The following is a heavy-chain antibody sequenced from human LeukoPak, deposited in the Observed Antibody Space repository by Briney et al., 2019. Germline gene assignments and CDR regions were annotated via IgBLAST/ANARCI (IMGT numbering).Heavy chain of an antibody. CDR3: AREPGDWNYVIDV. D-gene: IGHD3/OR15-3a*01. V-gene: IGHV1-69*13. CDR1: GGTFSSYA. Sequence: SVKVSCKASGGTFSSYAISWVRQAPGQGLEWMGGIIPIFGTANYAQKFQGRVTITADESTSTAYMELSSLRSEDTAVYYCAREPGDWNYVIDVWGKGTTVTVSS. J-gene: IGHJ6*04. CDR2: IIPIFGTA.